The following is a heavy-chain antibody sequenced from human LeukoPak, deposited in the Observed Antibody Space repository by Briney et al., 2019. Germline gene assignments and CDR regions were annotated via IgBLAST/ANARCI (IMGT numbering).Heavy chain of an antibody. Sequence: SETLSLTCTVSGGSISGYYWSWIRQPPGKGLEWIGYIYYSGSTNYNPSLKSRVTISVDTSKNQISLKLTSVTAADTAIYYCVRLYAFWSGYPGWFDSWGQGTLLTVSS. CDR1: GGSISGYY. D-gene: IGHD3-3*01. CDR2: IYYSGST. CDR3: VRLYAFWSGYPGWFDS. V-gene: IGHV4-59*08. J-gene: IGHJ5*01.